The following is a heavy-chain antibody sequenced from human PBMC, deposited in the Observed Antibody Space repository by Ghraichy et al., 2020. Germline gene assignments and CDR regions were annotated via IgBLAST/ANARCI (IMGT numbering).Heavy chain of an antibody. CDR2: IKQDGSEK. D-gene: IGHD7-27*01. CDR1: GFTFSSYW. J-gene: IGHJ3*02. Sequence: GGSLRLSCAASGFTFSSYWMSWVRQAPGKGLEWVANIKQDGSEKYYVDSVKGRFTISRDNAKNSLYLQMNSLRAEDTAVYYCARDQADWGSFPDAFDIWGQGTMVTVSS. CDR3: ARDQADWGSFPDAFDI. V-gene: IGHV3-7*01.